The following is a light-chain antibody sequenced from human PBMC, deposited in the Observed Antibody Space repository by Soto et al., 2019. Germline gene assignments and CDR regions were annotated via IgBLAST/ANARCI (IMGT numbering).Light chain of an antibody. CDR2: AAS. CDR3: QQLNTYPLT. V-gene: IGKV1-9*01. Sequence: DIQLIPSASFLSATLGDRVTITCRASQGISSNLAWYQQKPGEAPELLIYAASTLQSGVPSRFSGSGSGTEFTLTISSLHPEDFATYFCQQLNTYPLTFGGGTKVDIK. CDR1: QGISSN. J-gene: IGKJ4*01.